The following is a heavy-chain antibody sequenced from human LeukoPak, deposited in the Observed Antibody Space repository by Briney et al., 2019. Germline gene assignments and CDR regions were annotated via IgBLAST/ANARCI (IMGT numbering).Heavy chain of an antibody. J-gene: IGHJ6*03. D-gene: IGHD5-18*01. Sequence: GASVKASCKASGYTFTGYYMHWARQAPGQGLEWMGWINPNSGGTNYAQKFQGRVTMTRDTSISTAYMELSRLRSDDTAVYYCAREIQPNYYYYMDVWGKGTTVTVSS. CDR1: GYTFTGYY. V-gene: IGHV1-2*02. CDR3: AREIQPNYYYYMDV. CDR2: INPNSGGT.